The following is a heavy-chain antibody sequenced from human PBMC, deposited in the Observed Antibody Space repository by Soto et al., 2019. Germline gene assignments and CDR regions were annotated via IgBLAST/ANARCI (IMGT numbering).Heavy chain of an antibody. CDR3: ARIVRVGLVFTCDS. D-gene: IGHD3-10*02. Sequence: QVTLTESGPVLLRPTETLTLTCTVSGFSLSDPTMGVSWIRQAPGKALEWLVHIFSDHEKSYRASLQSRLSLSNDLPTNQVVLTMTDMGPGDTATYFCARIVRVGLVFTCDSWGQGTQVTVSS. CDR2: IFSDHEK. CDR1: GFSLSDPTMG. V-gene: IGHV2-26*01. J-gene: IGHJ4*02.